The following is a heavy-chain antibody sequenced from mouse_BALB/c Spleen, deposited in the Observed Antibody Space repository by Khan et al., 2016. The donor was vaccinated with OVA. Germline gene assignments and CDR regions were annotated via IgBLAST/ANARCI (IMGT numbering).Heavy chain of an antibody. J-gene: IGHJ1*01. CDR3: AKAFVLRHFDV. Sequence: QVQLKESGPGLVAPSQSLSITCTVSGFSLTNYGVNWVRQPPGKGLEWLGVMWGDGSTNYHSALISRMTISKDNSKSQVFLKLNSLQTDDTATYYCAKAFVLRHFDVWGAGTTVTVSS. V-gene: IGHV2-3*01. D-gene: IGHD1-1*01. CDR1: GFSLTNYG. CDR2: MWGDGST.